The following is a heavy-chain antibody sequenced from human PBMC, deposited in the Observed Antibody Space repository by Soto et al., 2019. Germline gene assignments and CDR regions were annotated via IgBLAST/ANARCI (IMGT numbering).Heavy chain of an antibody. V-gene: IGHV1-18*01. Sequence: QVQLVQSGAEVKKPGASVKVSCKASGYTFTSYGISWVRQAPGQGLEWMGWISAYNGNTNYAQKLQGSXTXTXXTTTSTAYMELRSLRSDDTAVYYCAREAAAGTLDYWGQGTLVTVSS. J-gene: IGHJ4*02. CDR2: ISAYNGNT. CDR1: GYTFTSYG. CDR3: AREAAAGTLDY. D-gene: IGHD6-13*01.